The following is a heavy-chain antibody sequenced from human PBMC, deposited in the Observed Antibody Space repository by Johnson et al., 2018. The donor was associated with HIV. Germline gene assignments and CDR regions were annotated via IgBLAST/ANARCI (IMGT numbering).Heavy chain of an antibody. J-gene: IGHJ3*02. D-gene: IGHD3-22*01. CDR1: GFTFSNYD. CDR2: ISYDGSTK. CDR3: AKEQSVVVIGIGAFDI. V-gene: IGHV3-30*18. Sequence: QVQLVESGGGVVQPGRSPRLSCVASGFTFSNYDMDWVRQAPGKGLEWVVSISYDGSTKYYADSVKGRCTISRDNSKNTLYLQLNSLRPEDTPVYYCAKEQSVVVIGIGAFDIWGQGTMVTVSS.